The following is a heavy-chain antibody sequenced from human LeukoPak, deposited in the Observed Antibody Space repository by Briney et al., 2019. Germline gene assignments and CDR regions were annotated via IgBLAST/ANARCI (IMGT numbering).Heavy chain of an antibody. CDR1: GFTFSSSA. Sequence: GGSLRLSCAASGFTFSSSAMSWVRQVPGKGLEWVSVISGSDGRTFYADSVKGRFTISRDNSKNTLYVQMNSLRAEDTAVYYCAKGGADRKYYFDYWGQGTLVTVSS. D-gene: IGHD2-15*01. CDR3: AKGGADRKYYFDY. V-gene: IGHV3-23*01. J-gene: IGHJ4*02. CDR2: ISGSDGRT.